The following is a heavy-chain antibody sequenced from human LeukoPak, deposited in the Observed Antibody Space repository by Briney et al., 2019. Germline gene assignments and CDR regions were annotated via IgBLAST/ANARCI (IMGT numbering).Heavy chain of an antibody. CDR1: GGSFSGYY. J-gene: IGHJ4*02. D-gene: IGHD3-9*01. CDR2: INHSGST. V-gene: IGHV4-34*01. CDR3: ARDGDILTGYYPPGN. Sequence: SSETLSLTCAVYGGSFSGYYWSWIRQPPGKGLEWIGEINHSGSTNYNPSLKSRVTISVDTSKNQFSLKLSSVTAADTAVYYCARDGDILTGYYPPGNWGQGTLVTVSS.